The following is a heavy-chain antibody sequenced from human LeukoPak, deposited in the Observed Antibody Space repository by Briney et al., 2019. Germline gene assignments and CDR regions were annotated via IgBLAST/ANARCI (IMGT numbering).Heavy chain of an antibody. J-gene: IGHJ4*02. CDR2: IKQDGSEQ. Sequence: PGGSLRLSCAASGFTFSSFWMGWVRQAPGKGLERVANIKQDGSEQYYVDSVKGRFTISRDNTRKSLSLQMSSLRSEDTALYYCARESETSGWYDYWGQGTLVTVSS. D-gene: IGHD6-19*01. CDR3: ARESETSGWYDY. V-gene: IGHV3-7*05. CDR1: GFTFSSFW.